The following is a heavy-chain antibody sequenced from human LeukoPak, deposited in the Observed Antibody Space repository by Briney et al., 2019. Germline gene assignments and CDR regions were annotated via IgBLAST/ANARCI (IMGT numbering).Heavy chain of an antibody. D-gene: IGHD3-3*01. Sequence: SETLSLTCAVSGYSISSGYYWGWIRQPPGKGLEWIGSIYHSGSTYYNPSLKSRVTISVDTSKNQFSLKLSSVTAADTAVYYCARLVGYYDFWSDPQNYFDYWGQGTLVTVSS. CDR2: IYHSGST. J-gene: IGHJ4*02. CDR3: ARLVGYYDFWSDPQNYFDY. V-gene: IGHV4-38-2*01. CDR1: GYSISSGYY.